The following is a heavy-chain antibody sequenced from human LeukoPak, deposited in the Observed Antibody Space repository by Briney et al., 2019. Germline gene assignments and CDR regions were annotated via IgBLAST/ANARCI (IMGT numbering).Heavy chain of an antibody. D-gene: IGHD3-16*01. V-gene: IGHV3-21*01. J-gene: IGHJ4*02. CDR3: ARDRSWVRYFDY. CDR1: GFTFSSYS. CDR2: ISSSSSYI. Sequence: GGSLRLSCAASGFTFSSYSMNWVRQAPGKGLEWVSSISSSSSYIYYADSVRGRFTISRDNAKNSLYLQMNSLRAEDTAVYYCARDRSWVRYFDYWGQGTLVTVSS.